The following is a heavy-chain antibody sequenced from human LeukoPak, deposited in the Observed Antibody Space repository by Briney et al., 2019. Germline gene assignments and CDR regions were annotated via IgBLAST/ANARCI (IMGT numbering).Heavy chain of an antibody. CDR1: GFTFSSYA. CDR3: AKFSGYSSGYYIDY. V-gene: IGHV3-23*01. CDR2: ITGGGYST. Sequence: PGGSLRLSCAASGFTFSSYAMSWVRQAPGKGLEWVSTITGGGYSTYYSDSVKGHFTISRDNSKNTLYVQMNSLRAEDTAVYYCAKFSGYSSGYYIDYWGQGTLVTVSS. D-gene: IGHD6-19*01. J-gene: IGHJ4*02.